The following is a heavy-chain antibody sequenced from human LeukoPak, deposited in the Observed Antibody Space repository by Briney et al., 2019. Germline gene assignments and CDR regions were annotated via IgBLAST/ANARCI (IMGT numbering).Heavy chain of an antibody. Sequence: WETLSLTCTVSGGSISSSSYYWGWIRQPPGKGLEWFGSIYYSGSTYYNPSLKSRVTISVDTSKNQFSLKLSSVTAADTAVYYCARGAAAGPGHYYYYMDVSGKGTTVTVSS. V-gene: IGHV4-39*07. CDR2: IYYSGST. CDR3: ARGAAAGPGHYYYYMDV. J-gene: IGHJ6*03. D-gene: IGHD6-13*01. CDR1: GGSISSSSYY.